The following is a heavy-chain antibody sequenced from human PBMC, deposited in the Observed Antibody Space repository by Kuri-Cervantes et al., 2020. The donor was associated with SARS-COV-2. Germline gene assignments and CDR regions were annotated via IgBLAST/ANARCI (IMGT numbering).Heavy chain of an antibody. CDR1: GFTFSSYA. V-gene: IGHV3-23*01. D-gene: IGHD1-26*01. CDR2: ISGSGGST. CDR3: AKALAHSGSYYNHWGFDD. Sequence: GESLKISCAASGFTFSSYAMSWVRQAPGKGLEWVSAISGSGGSTYYADSVKGRFTISRDNSQNTLYLQMNSLRAEDMDVYYCAKALAHSGSYYNHWGFDDWGQGTPVTVSS. J-gene: IGHJ4*02.